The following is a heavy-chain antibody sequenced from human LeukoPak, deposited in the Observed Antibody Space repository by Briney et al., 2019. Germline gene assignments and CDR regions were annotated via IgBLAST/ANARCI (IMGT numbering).Heavy chain of an antibody. J-gene: IGHJ4*02. D-gene: IGHD3-3*01. CDR2: IRYDGSNK. Sequence: GGSLRLSCAASGFTFSSYGMHWVRQAPGKGLEWVAFIRYDGSNKYYADSVKGRFTISRDNSKNTLYLQMNSLRAEDTAVYYCAKPIPRFLEWLLPFDYWGQGTLVTVSS. V-gene: IGHV3-30*02. CDR3: AKPIPRFLEWLLPFDY. CDR1: GFTFSSYG.